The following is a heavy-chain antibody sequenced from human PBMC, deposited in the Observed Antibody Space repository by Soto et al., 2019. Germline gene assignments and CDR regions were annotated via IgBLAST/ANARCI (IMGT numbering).Heavy chain of an antibody. CDR1: GYTFTSYG. V-gene: IGHV1-18*01. Sequence: QVQLVQSGVEVEKPGASVKVSCKASGYTFTSYGVSWVRQAPGQGLEWMGWISAYNGNTNYAQKFQGRVTMTTDTSTSNAYMELRSLRSDDTAVYYCARDVPTVTKGGPDYWGQGTLVTVSS. CDR3: ARDVPTVTKGGPDY. CDR2: ISAYNGNT. D-gene: IGHD4-17*01. J-gene: IGHJ4*02.